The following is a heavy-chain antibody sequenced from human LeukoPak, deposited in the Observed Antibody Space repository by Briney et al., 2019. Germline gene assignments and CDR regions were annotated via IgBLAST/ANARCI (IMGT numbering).Heavy chain of an antibody. CDR1: GFTFSNYW. V-gene: IGHV3-74*01. CDR3: ARGAGIVGSTTPFDY. Sequence: PGGPLRLSCAASGFTFSNYWMHWVRQTPGKGLVWVSRIDTDETTGFADSVKGRFTISRDNAKNTLYLQMDSLRAEDTAVYYCARGAGIVGSTTPFDYWGQGALVTVSS. D-gene: IGHD1-26*01. J-gene: IGHJ4*02. CDR2: IDTDETT.